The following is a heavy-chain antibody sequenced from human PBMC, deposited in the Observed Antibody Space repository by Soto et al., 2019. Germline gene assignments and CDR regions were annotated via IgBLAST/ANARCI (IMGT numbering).Heavy chain of an antibody. D-gene: IGHD2-15*01. CDR1: GHTVSSYT. CDR2: DLPILGMT. V-gene: IGHV1-69*10. J-gene: IGHJ4*01. CDR3: SAGVAGSRNFDF. Sequence: GASVKVSCNPSGHTVSSYTISWVRQPPGHGLEWRGGDLPILGMTYYAQKFQDRLTFIADKSSITPCMHLSILTSEDTPADYCSAGVAGSRNFDFWGHGPLVNLSS.